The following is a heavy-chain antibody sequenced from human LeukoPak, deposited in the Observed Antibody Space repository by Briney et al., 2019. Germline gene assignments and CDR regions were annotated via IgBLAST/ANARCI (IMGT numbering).Heavy chain of an antibody. D-gene: IGHD6-19*01. CDR2: IYPGDSDT. CDR3: ASGSSGWYRYFDY. J-gene: IGHJ4*02. CDR1: GYSFTTYG. Sequence: GESLKISCKGSGYSFTTYGIGWVRQIAGKGLEWMGIIYPGDSDTRYSPSFQGQVTISADKSITTAYLQWSSLKASDTAMYYCASGSSGWYRYFDYWGQGTLVTVSS. V-gene: IGHV5-51*01.